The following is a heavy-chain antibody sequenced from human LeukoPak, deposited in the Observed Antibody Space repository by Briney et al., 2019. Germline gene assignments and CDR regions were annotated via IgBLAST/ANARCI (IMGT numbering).Heavy chain of an antibody. D-gene: IGHD2-21*01. V-gene: IGHV3-49*03. CDR2: IRSKAYGGTT. J-gene: IGHJ4*02. Sequence: GGSLRLSCTASGFTFGDYAMSWFRQAPGKGLEWVGFIRSKAYGGTTEYAASVKGRFTISRDDSKSIAYLQMNSLKTEDTAVYYCTREHIVPLPWYFDYWGQGTLVTVSS. CDR3: TREHIVPLPWYFDY. CDR1: GFTFGDYA.